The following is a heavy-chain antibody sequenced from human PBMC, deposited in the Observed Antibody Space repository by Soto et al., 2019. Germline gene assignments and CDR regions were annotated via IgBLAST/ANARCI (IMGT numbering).Heavy chain of an antibody. CDR2: ISSSGSTI. J-gene: IGHJ3*02. V-gene: IGHV3-11*01. CDR3: ARDRLTYYDFWSGYFSNDAFDI. CDR1: GFTFSDYY. D-gene: IGHD3-3*01. Sequence: QVQLVESGGGLVKPGGSLRLSCAASGFTFSDYYMSWIRQAPGKGLEWVSYISSSGSTIYYADSVKGRFTISRDNAKNSLYLQMNSLRAEDTAVYYCARDRLTYYDFWSGYFSNDAFDIWGQGTMVTVSS.